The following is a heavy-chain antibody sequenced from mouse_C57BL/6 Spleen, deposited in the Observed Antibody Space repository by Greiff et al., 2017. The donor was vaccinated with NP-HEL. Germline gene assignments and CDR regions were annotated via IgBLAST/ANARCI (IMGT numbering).Heavy chain of an antibody. J-gene: IGHJ3*01. D-gene: IGHD1-1*01. CDR2: IYPGDGDT. CDR3: ARRAYGSSYGFAY. V-gene: IGHV1-80*01. CDR1: GYAFSSYW. Sequence: VQLQQSGASVKISCKASGYAFSSYWMNWVKQRPGKGLEWIGQIYPGDGDTNYNGKFKGKATLTADKSSSTAYMQLSSLTSEDSAVYFCARRAYGSSYGFAYWGQGTLVTVSA.